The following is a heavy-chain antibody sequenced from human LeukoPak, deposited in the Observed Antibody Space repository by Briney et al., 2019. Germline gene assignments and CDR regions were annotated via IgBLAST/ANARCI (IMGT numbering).Heavy chain of an antibody. CDR1: GGSISSSSYY. J-gene: IGHJ4*02. V-gene: IGHV4-39*01. Sequence: SETLSLTCTVSGGSISSSSYYWGWIRQPPGEGLEWIGSIYYSGSTYYNPSLKSRVTISVDTSKNQFSLKLSSVTAADTAVYYCASRYYYDSSGYTRWGQGTLVTVSS. CDR2: IYYSGST. D-gene: IGHD3-22*01. CDR3: ASRYYYDSSGYTR.